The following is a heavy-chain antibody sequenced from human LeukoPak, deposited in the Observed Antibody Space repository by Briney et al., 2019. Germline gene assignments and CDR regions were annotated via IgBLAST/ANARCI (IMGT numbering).Heavy chain of an antibody. V-gene: IGHV4-39*07. Sequence: PSETLSLTCTVSGGSISSSSYYWGWIRQPPGKGLEWIGNIYYSGSTYYNPSLKSRVTISLDTSKNQFSLKLSSVTAADTAIYYCARGGTSAYAPFNIWGQGTMVTVSS. CDR3: ARGGTSAYAPFNI. D-gene: IGHD3-22*01. CDR1: GGSISSSSYY. J-gene: IGHJ3*02. CDR2: IYYSGST.